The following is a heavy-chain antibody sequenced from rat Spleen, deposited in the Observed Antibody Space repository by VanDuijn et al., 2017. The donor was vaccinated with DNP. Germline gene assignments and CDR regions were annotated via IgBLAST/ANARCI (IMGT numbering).Heavy chain of an antibody. D-gene: IGHD3-5*01. Sequence: QVQLKESGPGLVQPSQTLSLTCTVSGFSLTSYGVSWVRQPPGKGLEWIAAISSGGSTYYNSALKSRLSISRDTSKSQVFLKMNSLQTEDTAMYFCALNNYFDYWGQGVVVTVSS. V-gene: IGHV2S12*01. J-gene: IGHJ2*01. CDR1: GFSLTSYG. CDR2: ISSGGST. CDR3: ALNNYFDY.